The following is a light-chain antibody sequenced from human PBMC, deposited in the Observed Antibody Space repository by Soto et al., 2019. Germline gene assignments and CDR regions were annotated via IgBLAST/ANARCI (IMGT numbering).Light chain of an antibody. CDR1: SGSIASNY. V-gene: IGLV6-57*03. CDR3: QSYDSSNHHGV. J-gene: IGLJ1*01. CDR2: EDN. Sequence: NFMLTQPHSVSESPGKTVTISCTRSSGSIASNYVQWYQQRPGSAPTTVIYEDNQRPSGVPDRFSGSIDSSSNSASLTISGLKTEDEADYYCQSYDSSNHHGVFGTGTKFTVL.